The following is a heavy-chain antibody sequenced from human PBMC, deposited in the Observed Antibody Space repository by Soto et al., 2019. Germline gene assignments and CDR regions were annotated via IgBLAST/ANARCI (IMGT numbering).Heavy chain of an antibody. D-gene: IGHD3-22*01. CDR3: ARTGPYSSGNN. J-gene: IGHJ4*02. CDR1: GTSVSGANW. Sequence: QVQLQESGPGLVDPLGTLSLTCAVSGTSVSGANWWGWVRQPPGKGLGWIGEIHSSGNTDYNPSLKSRVTISRDMSKNEFSLKLTSVTAADTAVYYCARTGPYSSGNNWGQGTLVTVSS. CDR2: IHSSGNT. V-gene: IGHV4-4*02.